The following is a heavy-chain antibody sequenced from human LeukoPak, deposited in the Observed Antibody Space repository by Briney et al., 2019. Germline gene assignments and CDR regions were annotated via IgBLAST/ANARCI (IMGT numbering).Heavy chain of an antibody. CDR1: GGTFSSYA. CDR2: IIPIFGTA. D-gene: IGHD6-6*01. CDR3: ARGRASSPFDY. J-gene: IGHJ4*02. Sequence: ASVKVSCKASGGTFSSYAISWVRQAPGQGLEWMGRIIPIFGTANYAQKFQGRVTITTDESTSTAYMELSSLRSEDTAVYYCARGRASSPFDYWGREPWSPSPQ. V-gene: IGHV1-69*05.